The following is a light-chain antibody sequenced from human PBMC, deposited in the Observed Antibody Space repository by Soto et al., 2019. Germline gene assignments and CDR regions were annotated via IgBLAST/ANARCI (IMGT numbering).Light chain of an antibody. CDR1: QSVSSSY. CDR2: GAS. J-gene: IGKJ1*01. Sequence: EIVLTQSPGTLSLSTGEIATLSCRASQSVSSSYLAWYQQKPGQAPRLLIYGASSRATGIPDRFSGSGSGTDFTLTISRLEPEDFAVYYCQQYGSSPRTFGQGTKVEIK. V-gene: IGKV3-20*01. CDR3: QQYGSSPRT.